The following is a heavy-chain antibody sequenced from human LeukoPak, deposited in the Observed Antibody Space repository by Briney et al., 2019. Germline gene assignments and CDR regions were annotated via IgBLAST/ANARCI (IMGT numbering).Heavy chain of an antibody. V-gene: IGHV3-23*01. CDR1: GFTFSSYA. J-gene: IGHJ4*02. Sequence: GGSLRLSCAASGFTFSSYAMSWVRQAPGKGLEWVSAISGSGGSTYYADSVKGRFTISRDNSKNTLYLQMNSLRAEDTAVYYCASLYYDILTGYYIDYWGQGTLVTVSS. CDR3: ASLYYDILTGYYIDY. CDR2: ISGSGGST. D-gene: IGHD3-9*01.